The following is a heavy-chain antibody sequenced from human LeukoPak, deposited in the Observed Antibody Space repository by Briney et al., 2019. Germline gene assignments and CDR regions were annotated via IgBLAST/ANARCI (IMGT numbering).Heavy chain of an antibody. Sequence: PGGSLRLSCAASGFTFSNYWMHWVRQAPGKGLVWVSRVNSDGSNTYYADSVKGRFTISRDNAKNTLYLQMNSLRAEDTAVYYCATPRGDYYYGMDAWGLGTTVTVSS. J-gene: IGHJ6*02. CDR1: GFTFSNYW. D-gene: IGHD3-10*01. V-gene: IGHV3-74*01. CDR3: ATPRGDYYYGMDA. CDR2: VNSDGSNT.